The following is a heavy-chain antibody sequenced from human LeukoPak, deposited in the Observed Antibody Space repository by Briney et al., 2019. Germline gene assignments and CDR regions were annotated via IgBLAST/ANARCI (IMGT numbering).Heavy chain of an antibody. D-gene: IGHD6-19*01. CDR2: ISAYNGNT. J-gene: IGHJ4*02. CDR3: ARDSTPPLPRQWPTPFDY. CDR1: GYTFTSYG. V-gene: IGHV1-18*01. Sequence: ASVKVSCKASGYTFTSYGISWVRQAPGQGLELMGWISAYNGNTNYAQKLQGRVTMTTDTSTSTAYMELRSLRSDDTAVYYCARDSTPPLPRQWPTPFDYWGQGTLVTVSS.